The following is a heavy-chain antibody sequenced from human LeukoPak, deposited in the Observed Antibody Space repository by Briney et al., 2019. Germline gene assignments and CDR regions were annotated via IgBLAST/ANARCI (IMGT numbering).Heavy chain of an antibody. CDR3: ARVDYDYVWGSYRYPEYYFDY. CDR2: IYYSGST. Sequence: PSETLSLTCTVSGGSISSYYWSWIRQPPGKGLEWIGYIYYSGSTNYNPSLKSRVTISVDTSKNQFSLKLSSVTAADTAVYYCARVDYDYVWGSYRYPEYYFDYWGQGTLVTVSS. J-gene: IGHJ4*02. V-gene: IGHV4-59*01. CDR1: GGSISSYY. D-gene: IGHD3-16*02.